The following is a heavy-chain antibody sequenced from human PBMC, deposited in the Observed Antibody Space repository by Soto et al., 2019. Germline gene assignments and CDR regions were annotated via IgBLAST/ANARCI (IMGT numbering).Heavy chain of an antibody. CDR1: GFTFSSYA. V-gene: IGHV3-23*01. CDR2: ISASGGST. D-gene: IGHD6-13*01. J-gene: IGHJ4*02. Sequence: GGSLRLSCAASGFTFSSYAMSWVRQAPGKGLEWVSGISASGGSTYNADSVKGRFTISRDNSKTALYLQMNSLRAEDTAVYYCAKYSSSWRGGQFDYWGQGTLVTVSS. CDR3: AKYSSSWRGGQFDY.